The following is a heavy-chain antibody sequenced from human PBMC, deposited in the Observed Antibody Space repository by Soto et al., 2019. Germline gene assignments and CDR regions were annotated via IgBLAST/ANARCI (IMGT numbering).Heavy chain of an antibody. V-gene: IGHV4-39*01. Sequence: PSETLSLTCTVSGGSISSSSYYWGWIRQPPGKGLEWIGSIYYSGSTYYNPSLKSRVTISVDTSKNQFSLKLSSVTAADTAVYYCARQGSIWLPMTAFDPWGQGTLVTVSS. CDR1: GGSISSSSYY. CDR3: ARQGSIWLPMTAFDP. J-gene: IGHJ5*02. CDR2: IYYSGST. D-gene: IGHD5-18*01.